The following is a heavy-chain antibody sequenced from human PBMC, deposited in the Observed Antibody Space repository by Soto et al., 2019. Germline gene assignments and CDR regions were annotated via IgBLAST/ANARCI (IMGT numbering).Heavy chain of an antibody. V-gene: IGHV3-30-3*01. CDR2: ISYDGSNK. Sequence: ESGGGVVQPGRSLRLSCAASGFTFSSYAMHWVRQAPGKGLEWVAVISYDGSNKYYADSVKGRFTISRDNSKNTLYLQMNSLRDEDTAVYYCARGATMVRVYLDQYYGMDVWGQGTTVTVSS. CDR1: GFTFSSYA. CDR3: ARGATMVRVYLDQYYGMDV. D-gene: IGHD3-10*01. J-gene: IGHJ6*02.